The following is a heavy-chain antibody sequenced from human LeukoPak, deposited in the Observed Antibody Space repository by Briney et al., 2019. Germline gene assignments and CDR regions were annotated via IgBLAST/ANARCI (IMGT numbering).Heavy chain of an antibody. J-gene: IGHJ6*02. D-gene: IGHD1-14*01. CDR3: ASPPTDTYYYYGMDV. CDR2: ISSSSSYI. V-gene: IGHV3-21*01. Sequence: GGSLRLSCAASGFTFSSYSMNWVRQAPGKGLEWVSSISSSSSYIYYADSVKGRFTISRDNAKNSLYLQMNSLRAGDTAVYYCASPPTDTYYYYGMDVWGQGTTVTVSS. CDR1: GFTFSSYS.